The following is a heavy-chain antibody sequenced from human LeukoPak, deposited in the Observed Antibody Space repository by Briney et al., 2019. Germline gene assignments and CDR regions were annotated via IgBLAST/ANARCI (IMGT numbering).Heavy chain of an antibody. V-gene: IGHV1-18*04. CDR3: ARVLVVPAADKYVDY. D-gene: IGHD2-2*01. J-gene: IGHJ4*02. Sequence: ASVKVSCKASGYTFTSYGISWVRQAPGQGLEWMGWISAYNGNTNYAQKLQGRVTMTTDTSTSTAYMELRSLRSDDTVVYYCARVLVVPAADKYVDYWGQGTLVTVSS. CDR1: GYTFTSYG. CDR2: ISAYNGNT.